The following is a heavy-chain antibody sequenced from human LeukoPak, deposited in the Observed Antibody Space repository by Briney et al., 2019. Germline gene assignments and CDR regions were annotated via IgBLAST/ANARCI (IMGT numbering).Heavy chain of an antibody. CDR1: GFTFNINT. D-gene: IGHD5-12*01. V-gene: IGHV3-23*01. CDR3: AKSGYNGHDRPH. Sequence: PGGSLRLSCAVSGFTFNINTMSWLRQAPGKGLEWVSVISESGRDYYTDSVKGWFTISRDNSKNTLYLRMNSLTAEDTATYYCAKSGYNGHDRPHWGLGTLVTVSS. CDR2: ISESGRD. J-gene: IGHJ4*02.